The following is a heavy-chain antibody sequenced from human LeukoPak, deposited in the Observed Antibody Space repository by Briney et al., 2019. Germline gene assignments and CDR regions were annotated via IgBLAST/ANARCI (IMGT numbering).Heavy chain of an antibody. V-gene: IGHV1-69*04. CDR2: IIPILGIT. J-gene: IGHJ6*02. CDR3: ARDVGEPQYGMDV. CDR1: GGAFSSYS. Sequence: SVKVSCKASGGAFSSYSVNWVRQAPGQGLEWMGRIIPILGITNYAQKFQGRVTITAGKSTGTAYMALSSLSSDDTAVYYCARDVGEPQYGMDVWGQGTTVTVSS. D-gene: IGHD3-10*01.